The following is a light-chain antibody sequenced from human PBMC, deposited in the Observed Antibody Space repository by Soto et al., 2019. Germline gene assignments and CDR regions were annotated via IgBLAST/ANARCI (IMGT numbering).Light chain of an antibody. CDR1: QNVSSN. CDR3: QQYNNWPPRDT. Sequence: EIVMTQSPATLSVSPGERATLSCRASQNVSSNLAWYQQKPGQAPRLLIYGASTRATGIPARFSGSGSGTEFTLTISSLQSEDFAVYYCQQYNNWPPRDTFGQGTKLEIK. V-gene: IGKV3-15*01. CDR2: GAS. J-gene: IGKJ2*01.